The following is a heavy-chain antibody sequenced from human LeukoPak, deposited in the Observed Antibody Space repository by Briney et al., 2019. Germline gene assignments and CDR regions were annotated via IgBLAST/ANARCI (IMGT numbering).Heavy chain of an antibody. D-gene: IGHD3-10*01. J-gene: IGHJ5*02. CDR3: ARSNRFGETGWFDP. Sequence: PSETLSLTCTVSGGSISSYYWSWIRQPAGKGLEWIGRIYTSGSTNYNPSLKSRVTMSVDTSKNQFSLKLSSVTAADTAVYYCARSNRFGETGWFDPWGQGTLVTVSS. CDR1: GGSISSYY. CDR2: IYTSGST. V-gene: IGHV4-4*07.